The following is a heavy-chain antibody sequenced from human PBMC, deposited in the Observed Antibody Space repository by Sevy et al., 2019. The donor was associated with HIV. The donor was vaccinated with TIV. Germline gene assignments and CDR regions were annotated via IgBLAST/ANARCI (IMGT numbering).Heavy chain of an antibody. V-gene: IGHV3-48*02. CDR3: VRGPGYYFDH. Sequence: GGSLRLSCIASGFTFSSYSMNWVRQAPGKGLEWVSFISSSPTVIYYADSVKGRFTPSRDNAVNSVYLQMNSLRDEDTAVYYCVRGPGYYFDHWGQGTLVTVSS. CDR1: GFTFSSYS. D-gene: IGHD5-12*01. J-gene: IGHJ4*02. CDR2: ISSSPTVI.